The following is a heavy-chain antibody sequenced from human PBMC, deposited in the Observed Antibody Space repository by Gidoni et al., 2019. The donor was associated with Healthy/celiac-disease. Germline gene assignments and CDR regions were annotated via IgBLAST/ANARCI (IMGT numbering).Heavy chain of an antibody. CDR1: GGSISSRHG. V-gene: IGHV4-4*02. Sequence: QVQLQESGPGLVKPSGTMSLTCLVSGGSISSRHGWSWVRQRPGKGLGWIEEIYHSGSTNYNTSLKSRVTISGDKSKNQFSLKLSSVTAADTAVYYCALLGGSGYVHWGQGTLVTVSS. CDR2: IYHSGST. CDR3: ALLGGSGYVH. J-gene: IGHJ4*02. D-gene: IGHD3-22*01.